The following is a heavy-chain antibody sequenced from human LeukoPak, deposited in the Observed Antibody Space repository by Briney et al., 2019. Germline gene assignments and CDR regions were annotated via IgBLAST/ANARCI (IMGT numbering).Heavy chain of an antibody. CDR1: GYTFTGYY. CDR2: INPNSGGT. Sequence: ASVKVSCKASGYTFTGYYMHWVRQAPGQGLEWMGWINPNSGGTNYAQKFQGRVTMTRDTSISTAYMELSRLRSDDTAVYYCARVPDDYGDYYYYGMDVWGQGTTVTVSS. J-gene: IGHJ6*02. D-gene: IGHD4-17*01. CDR3: ARVPDDYGDYYYYGMDV. V-gene: IGHV1-2*02.